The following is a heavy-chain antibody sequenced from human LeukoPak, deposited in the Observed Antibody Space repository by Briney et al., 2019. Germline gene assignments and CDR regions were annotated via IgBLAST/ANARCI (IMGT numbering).Heavy chain of an antibody. Sequence: QAGGSLRLSCAASGFTFSSYAMHWVRQAPGKGLEWVAVISYDGTDKHYADSVKGRFTISGDNSKNTLFLQMNSLRTEDTAVYYCARVRLRATYYYYYTDVWGKGTTVTVSS. CDR3: ARVRLRATYYYYYTDV. CDR2: ISYDGTDK. J-gene: IGHJ6*03. D-gene: IGHD1-26*01. V-gene: IGHV3-30*04. CDR1: GFTFSSYA.